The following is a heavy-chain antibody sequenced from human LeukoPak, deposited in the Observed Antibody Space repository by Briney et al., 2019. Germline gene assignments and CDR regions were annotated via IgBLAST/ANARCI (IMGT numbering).Heavy chain of an antibody. CDR3: ARVRRRYSGHDRSGTFDY. V-gene: IGHV4-59*01. CDR1: GGSISSYY. CDR2: IYYSGST. Sequence: PSETLSLTCTVSGGSISSYYWSWIRQPPGKGLEWIGYIYYSGSTNYNPSLKSRVTISIDTSKNQFSLKLSSVTAADTAVYYCARVRRRYSGHDRSGTFDYWGQGTLVTVSS. J-gene: IGHJ4*02. D-gene: IGHD5-12*01.